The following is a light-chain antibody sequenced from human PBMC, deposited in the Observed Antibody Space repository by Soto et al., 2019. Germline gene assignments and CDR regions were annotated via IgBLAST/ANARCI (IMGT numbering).Light chain of an antibody. V-gene: IGKV1-39*01. Sequence: DIQMTQSPSSLSASVGDRVTITCRASQSISSYLNWYQQKPGKAPKFLIYTASSLQSGVPSRFSGSGSGTDFTLTISSLQPDDFATYYCQQYDSFSSTFGQGTRLEIK. J-gene: IGKJ5*01. CDR1: QSISSY. CDR3: QQYDSFSST. CDR2: TAS.